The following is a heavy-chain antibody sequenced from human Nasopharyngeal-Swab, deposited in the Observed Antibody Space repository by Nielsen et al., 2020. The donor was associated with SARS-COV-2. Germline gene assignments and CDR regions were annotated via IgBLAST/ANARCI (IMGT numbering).Heavy chain of an antibody. J-gene: IGHJ2*01. Sequence: SETLSLTCTLSGGSISSGGYYWSWIRQHPGKGLEWIGYIYYSGSTYYNPSPKSRVTISVDTSKNQFSLKLHSVTAADPAVYYCARVKIDILTDENRYFDLWGRGTLVTVSS. V-gene: IGHV4-31*03. CDR3: ARVKIDILTDENRYFDL. D-gene: IGHD3-9*01. CDR2: IYYSGST. CDR1: GGSISSGGYY.